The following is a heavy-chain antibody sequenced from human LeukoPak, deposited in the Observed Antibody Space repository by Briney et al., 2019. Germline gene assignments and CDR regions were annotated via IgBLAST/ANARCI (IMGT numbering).Heavy chain of an antibody. D-gene: IGHD2-2*01. Sequence: GGSLRLSCAASGFTVSSNYMSWVRQAPGKGLEWVSVIYSGGSTYYADSVKGRFTISRDNSKNTLYLQMNSLRAEDTAVYYCAKDFVVPAAEKYFQHWGQGTLVTFSS. CDR3: AKDFVVPAAEKYFQH. CDR1: GFTVSSNY. CDR2: IYSGGST. V-gene: IGHV3-53*01. J-gene: IGHJ1*01.